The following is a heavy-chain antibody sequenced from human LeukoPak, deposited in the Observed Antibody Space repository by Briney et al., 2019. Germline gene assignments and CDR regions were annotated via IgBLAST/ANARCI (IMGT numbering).Heavy chain of an antibody. CDR1: GFTFSAYW. CDR2: IKQDGSQT. Sequence: GGSLRLSCEASGFTFSAYWMSWVRQAPGKGLEWVANIKQDGSQTYHADSVKGRFTISRDNAENSLYLQMNSLRAEDTAVYYCAKVPYYYGSGSNGYWGQGTLVTVSS. J-gene: IGHJ4*02. V-gene: IGHV3-7*01. CDR3: AKVPYYYGSGSNGY. D-gene: IGHD3-10*01.